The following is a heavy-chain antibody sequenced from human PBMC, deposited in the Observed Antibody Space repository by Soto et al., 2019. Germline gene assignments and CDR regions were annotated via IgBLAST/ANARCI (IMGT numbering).Heavy chain of an antibody. D-gene: IGHD6-19*01. CDR2: IDPGGGST. J-gene: IGHJ1*01. CDR1: GYTFTSYY. V-gene: IGHV1-46*03. CDR3: ARRLAVAGHEYFQH. Sequence: GASVKVSCKASGYTFTSYYMNWVRQAPGQGLVWMGIIDPGGGSTDYAQKFQGRITMTRDTSTSTVYMELSSLRSDDTAMYYCARRLAVAGHEYFQHWGQGTLVTLSS.